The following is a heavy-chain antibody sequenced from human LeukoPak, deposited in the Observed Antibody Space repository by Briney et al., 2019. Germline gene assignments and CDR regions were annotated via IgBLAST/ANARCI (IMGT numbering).Heavy chain of an antibody. Sequence: GGSLRLSCAASGFTVSSNYMIWVRQAPGKGLEWVSVIYSGGSTYYADSVKGRFTISRDNSKNTLYLQMNSQRAEDTAVYYCARAGPETTVTTLYFDYWGQGTLVTVSS. D-gene: IGHD4-17*01. J-gene: IGHJ4*02. CDR3: ARAGPETTVTTLYFDY. V-gene: IGHV3-53*01. CDR1: GFTVSSNY. CDR2: IYSGGST.